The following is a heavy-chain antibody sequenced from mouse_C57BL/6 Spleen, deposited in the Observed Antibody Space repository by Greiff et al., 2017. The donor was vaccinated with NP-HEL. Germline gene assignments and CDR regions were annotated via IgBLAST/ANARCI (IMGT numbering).Heavy chain of an antibody. D-gene: IGHD1-1*01. CDR3: ARSLFSTTGVGGYFDV. CDR1: GYTFTSYG. V-gene: IGHV1-81*01. Sequence: VQLKESGAELARPGASVKLSCKASGYTFTSYGISWVKQRTGQGLEWIGEIYPRSGNTYYNEKFKGKATLTADKSSSTAYMELRSLTSEDSAVYFCARSLFSTTGVGGYFDVWGTGTTVTVSS. J-gene: IGHJ1*03. CDR2: IYPRSGNT.